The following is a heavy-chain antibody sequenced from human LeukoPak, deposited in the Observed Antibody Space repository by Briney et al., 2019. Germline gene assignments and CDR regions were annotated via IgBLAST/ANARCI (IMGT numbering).Heavy chain of an antibody. V-gene: IGHV1-2*02. Sequence: ASVKVSCKASGYTFTGYYMHWVRQAPGQGLEWMGWINPKSGGTNYAQKFQGRVTMTRDTSISTAYMELSRLRSDDTAVYYCARVRRVRYFDWLSSAFDIWGQGTMVTVSS. D-gene: IGHD3-9*01. CDR2: INPKSGGT. J-gene: IGHJ3*02. CDR3: ARVRRVRYFDWLSSAFDI. CDR1: GYTFTGYY.